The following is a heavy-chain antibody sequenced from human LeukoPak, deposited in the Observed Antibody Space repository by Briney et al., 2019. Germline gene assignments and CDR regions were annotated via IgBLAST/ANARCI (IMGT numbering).Heavy chain of an antibody. D-gene: IGHD2/OR15-2a*01. CDR1: GGSISSSSYY. CDR2: IYYSRGT. V-gene: IGHV4-39*01. CDR3: ARSLMTLSDAFDI. Sequence: PSETLSLTCTVSGGSISSSSYYWGWIRQPPGRGLGWIGSIYYSRGTYYNPSLKSRVTISVDTSKNQCSLNLSSLTAADTAVYYCARSLMTLSDAFDIWGQGTMVTVSS. J-gene: IGHJ3*02.